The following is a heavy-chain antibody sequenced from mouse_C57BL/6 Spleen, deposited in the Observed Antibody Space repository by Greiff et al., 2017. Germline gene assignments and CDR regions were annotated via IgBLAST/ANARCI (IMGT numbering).Heavy chain of an antibody. CDR3: ARYDYYGSSPYAMDY. Sequence: VQLQQSGPELVKPGDSVKISCKASGYSFTGYFMNWVMQSHGKSLEWIGRINPYNGDTFYNQKFKGKDTLTVDKSSSTAHMELRSLTSEDSAVYYCARYDYYGSSPYAMDYWGQGTSVTVSS. V-gene: IGHV1-20*01. CDR1: GYSFTGYF. CDR2: INPYNGDT. D-gene: IGHD1-1*01. J-gene: IGHJ4*01.